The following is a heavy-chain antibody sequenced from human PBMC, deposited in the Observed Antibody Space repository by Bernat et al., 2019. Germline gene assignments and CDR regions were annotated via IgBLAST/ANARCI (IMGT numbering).Heavy chain of an antibody. CDR3: ARLRGSYLDS. CDR2: IWFDGSKK. V-gene: IGHV3-33*01. J-gene: IGHJ4*02. D-gene: IGHD3-10*01. CDR1: GLTFSSHG. Sequence: QVQLVESGGGIVQPGRSLRLSCAASGLTFSSHGMHWVRQAPGRGLEWVALIWFDGSKKYYADSVKGRFTISRDNSKNTLYLQMNSLRVEDTAVYYCARLRGSYLDSWGQGTLVTVSS.